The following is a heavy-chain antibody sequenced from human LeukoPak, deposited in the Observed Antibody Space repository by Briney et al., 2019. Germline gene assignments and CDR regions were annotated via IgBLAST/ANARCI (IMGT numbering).Heavy chain of an antibody. J-gene: IGHJ4*02. V-gene: IGHV1-8*01. CDR3: AKSYGDYADLDY. D-gene: IGHD4-17*01. Sequence: ASVKVSCKASGYTFTSYDINWVRQATGQGLEWMGWMSPNSGNTGYAQKFQGRVTMTRNTSISTAYMELSSLRSEDTAVYHCAKSYGDYADLDYWGQGTLVTVSS. CDR1: GYTFTSYD. CDR2: MSPNSGNT.